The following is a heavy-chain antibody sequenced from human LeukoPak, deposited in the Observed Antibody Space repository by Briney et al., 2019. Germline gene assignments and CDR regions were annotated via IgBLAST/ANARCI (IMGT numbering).Heavy chain of an antibody. J-gene: IGHJ4*02. CDR3: ARCGSPQQEQVSRSYYDDSSGYYSLIDY. CDR2: ISAYNGNT. CDR1: GYTFTSYG. D-gene: IGHD3-22*01. V-gene: IGHV1-18*01. Sequence: ASVKVSCKASGYTFTSYGISWVRQAPGQGLEWMGWISAYNGNTNYAQKLQGRVTMTTDTSTSTAYMELRSLRSDDTAVYYCARCGSPQQEQVSRSYYDDSSGYYSLIDYWGQGTLVTVSA.